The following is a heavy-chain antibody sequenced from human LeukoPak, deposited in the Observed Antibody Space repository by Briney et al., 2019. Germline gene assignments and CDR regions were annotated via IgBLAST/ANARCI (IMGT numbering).Heavy chain of an antibody. D-gene: IGHD3-9*01. CDR2: IYPSGST. Sequence: SETLSLTCAVSGGSISSSNWWSWVRQPPGKGLEWIAEIYPSGSTNYNPSLESRVTISLDTSKNQFSLKLSSVTAADTAVYYCARGSLTYYDILDWFDPWGQGTLVTVSS. CDR3: ARGSLTYYDILDWFDP. J-gene: IGHJ5*02. V-gene: IGHV4-4*02. CDR1: GGSISSSNW.